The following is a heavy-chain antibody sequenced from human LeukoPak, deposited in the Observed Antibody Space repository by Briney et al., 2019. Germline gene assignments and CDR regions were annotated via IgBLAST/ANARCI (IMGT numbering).Heavy chain of an antibody. Sequence: PGGSLRLSCAASGFTFSSYWTSWVRQAPGKGLEWVANIKEDGSEKYYVDSVKGRLTISRDNAKNSLYLQMNSLRAENTAVYYCARGGGYHGWIDPWGQGTLVTVSS. CDR1: GFTFSSYW. J-gene: IGHJ5*02. CDR2: IKEDGSEK. V-gene: IGHV3-7*01. CDR3: ARGGGYHGWIDP. D-gene: IGHD1-26*01.